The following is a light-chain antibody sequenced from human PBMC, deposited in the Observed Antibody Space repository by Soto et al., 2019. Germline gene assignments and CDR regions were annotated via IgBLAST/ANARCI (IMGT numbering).Light chain of an antibody. CDR2: EVI. Sequence: QSALTPPPSASGSPGQSVPISCTGTRSDVGGYNYVSWYQQHPGNAPKLMIYEVIKRPSGVPDRFSGSKSGNTASLPVSGLQAEDEADYYCSSYAGSNNVVFGGGTKLTVL. CDR1: RSDVGGYNY. CDR3: SSYAGSNNVV. V-gene: IGLV2-8*01. J-gene: IGLJ2*01.